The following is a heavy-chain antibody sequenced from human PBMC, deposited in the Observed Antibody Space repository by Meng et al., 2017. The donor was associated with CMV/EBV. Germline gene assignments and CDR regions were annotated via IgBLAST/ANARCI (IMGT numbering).Heavy chain of an antibody. D-gene: IGHD1-26*01. J-gene: IGHJ6*02. CDR1: GYTFTGYY. CDR2: INPNSGGT. Sequence: ASVKVSCKASGYTFTGYYMHWVRQAPGQRLEWMGWINPNSGGTNYAQKFQGRVTMTRDTSISTAYMELSRLRSDDTAVYYCARAYVSQWVYYYYGMDVWGQGTTVTVSS. V-gene: IGHV1-2*02. CDR3: ARAYVSQWVYYYYGMDV.